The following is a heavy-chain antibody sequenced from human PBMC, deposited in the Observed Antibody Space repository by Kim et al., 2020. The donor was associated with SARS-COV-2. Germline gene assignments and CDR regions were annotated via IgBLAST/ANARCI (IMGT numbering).Heavy chain of an antibody. Sequence: GGSLRLSCAASGFTFSDYYMSWIRQAPGKGLEWVSYISSSGSTIYYADSVKGRFTISRDNAKNSLYLQMNSLRAEDTAVYYCARDSYYYDSSGYYYPHQNRFDYWGQGTLVTVSS. J-gene: IGHJ4*02. V-gene: IGHV3-11*01. CDR2: ISSSGSTI. CDR1: GFTFSDYY. CDR3: ARDSYYYDSSGYYYPHQNRFDY. D-gene: IGHD3-22*01.